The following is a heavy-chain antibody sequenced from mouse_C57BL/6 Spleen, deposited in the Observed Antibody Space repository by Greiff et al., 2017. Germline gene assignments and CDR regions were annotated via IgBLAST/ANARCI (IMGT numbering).Heavy chain of an antibody. CDR1: GYAFSSSW. V-gene: IGHV1-82*01. CDR3: ARRGYYDYDGGYYAMDY. CDR2: IYPGDGDT. Sequence: VKLQESGPELVKPGASVKISCKASGYAFSSSWMNWVKQRPGKGLEWIGRIYPGDGDTNYNGKFKGKATLTADKSSSTAYMQLSSLTSEDSAVYFCARRGYYDYDGGYYAMDYWGQGTSVTVSS. J-gene: IGHJ4*01. D-gene: IGHD2-4*01.